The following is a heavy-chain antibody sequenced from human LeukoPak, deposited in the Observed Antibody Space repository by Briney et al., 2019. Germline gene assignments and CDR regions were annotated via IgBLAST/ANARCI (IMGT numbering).Heavy chain of an antibody. D-gene: IGHD1-1*01. CDR2: ICAYNGNT. J-gene: IGHJ4*02. Sequence: AWVNVSCKPSRYSLSNFGITWGRQAPGQGHECMGWICAYNGNTHYAQTLQGSVTMTTDTSPSTADIAERTLSSHHTAGDYCARRLERHHDFDYGGQGNRITVSS. V-gene: IGHV1-18*01. CDR3: ARRLERHHDFDY. CDR1: RYSLSNFG.